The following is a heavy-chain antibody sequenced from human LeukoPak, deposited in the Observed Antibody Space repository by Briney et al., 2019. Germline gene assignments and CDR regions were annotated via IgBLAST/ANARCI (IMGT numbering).Heavy chain of an antibody. CDR1: GYTFTSYS. D-gene: IGHD4-17*01. Sequence: ASVKVSCKASGYTFTSYSMHWVRQAPGQGLDWMGIINPSGGSTRYAQKFQGRVTMTRDTSTSTVYMELSSLRSEDTAVYYCARAVPGFYYYGMDVWGQGTTVTVSS. V-gene: IGHV1-46*01. J-gene: IGHJ6*02. CDR2: INPSGGST. CDR3: ARAVPGFYYYGMDV.